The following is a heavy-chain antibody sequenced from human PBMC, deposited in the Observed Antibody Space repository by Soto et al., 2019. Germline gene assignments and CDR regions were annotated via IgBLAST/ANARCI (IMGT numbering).Heavy chain of an antibody. V-gene: IGHV4-59*01. Sequence: SETLSLTCSVSGGSISGSYWSWIRQSPGKGLEWLGYVYYTGSTNYSPSLTSRVSISVDTSKNQFSLTLRSVTAADTAVYYCVREDISGTYYFDYWGQGIQVTVSS. CDR2: VYYTGST. D-gene: IGHD6-19*01. CDR3: VREDISGTYYFDY. J-gene: IGHJ4*02. CDR1: GGSISGSY.